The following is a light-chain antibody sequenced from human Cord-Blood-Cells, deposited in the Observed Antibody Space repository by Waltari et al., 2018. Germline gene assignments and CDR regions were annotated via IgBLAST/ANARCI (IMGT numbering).Light chain of an antibody. CDR2: DVS. V-gene: IGLV2-14*03. Sequence: SALPQPASVSGSPGQSITISCTGTRSDVGGYNYFSWYQQHPGKAPKRMIYDVSNRPSGVSNRLSGSKSGNTASLTISGLQAEDEADYYCSSYTSSSTLVFGGGTKLTVL. CDR1: RSDVGGYNY. J-gene: IGLJ2*01. CDR3: SSYTSSSTLV.